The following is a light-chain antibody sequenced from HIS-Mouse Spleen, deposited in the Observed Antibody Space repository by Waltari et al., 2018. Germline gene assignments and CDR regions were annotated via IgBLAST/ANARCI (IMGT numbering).Light chain of an antibody. CDR2: DDS. J-gene: IGLJ2*01. V-gene: IGLV3-21*03. CDR3: QVWDSSSDHVV. Sequence: SYVLTQPPSVSVAPGKTARITCGGNNIGSKSVHWYQQKPGQAPVLVVYDDSDRPSGSPERFSGSNSGNTATLTISRVEAGDEADYYCQVWDSSSDHVVFVGGTKLTVL. CDR1: NIGSKS.